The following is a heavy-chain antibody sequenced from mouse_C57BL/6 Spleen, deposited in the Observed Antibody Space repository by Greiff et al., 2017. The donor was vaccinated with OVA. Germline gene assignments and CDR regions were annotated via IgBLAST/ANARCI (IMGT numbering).Heavy chain of an antibody. D-gene: IGHD2-5*01. CDR3: ARQDSNYFDY. CDR1: GYTFTSYW. Sequence: QVQLQQPGAELVKPGASVKLSCKASGYTFTSYWMHWVKQRPGQGLEWIGMIHPNSGSTNYNEKFKNKATLTVDKSSSTAYMQLSSLTSADSAVYYCARQDSNYFDYWGQGTTRTVSS. J-gene: IGHJ2*01. CDR2: IHPNSGST. V-gene: IGHV1-64*01.